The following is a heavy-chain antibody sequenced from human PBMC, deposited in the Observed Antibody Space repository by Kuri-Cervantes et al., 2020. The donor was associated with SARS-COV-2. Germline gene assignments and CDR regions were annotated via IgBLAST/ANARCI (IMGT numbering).Heavy chain of an antibody. CDR2: IYTSGST. J-gene: IGHJ4*02. V-gene: IGHV4-61*09. D-gene: IGHD4-17*01. CDR1: GGSISSGSYY. Sequence: LRLSCTVSGGSISSGSYYWSWIRQPAGKGLEWIGHIYTSGSTNYNPSLKSRVTISVDTSKNQFSLKLSTVTAADTAVYYCASGTNGDYLDYWGQGTLVTVSS. CDR3: ASGTNGDYLDY.